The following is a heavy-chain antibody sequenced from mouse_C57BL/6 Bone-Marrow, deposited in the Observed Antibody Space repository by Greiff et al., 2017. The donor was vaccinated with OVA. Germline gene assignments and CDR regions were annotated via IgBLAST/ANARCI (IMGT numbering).Heavy chain of an antibody. J-gene: IGHJ4*01. CDR2: ISDGGSYT. CDR3: ARDDSSGYYAMDY. D-gene: IGHD3-2*02. V-gene: IGHV5-4*01. Sequence: EVKLQESGGGLVKPGGSLKLSCAASGFTFSSYAMSWVRQTPEKRLEWVANISDGGSYTYYPDNVKGRFTISRDNAKNNRYLQMSHLKSEDTAMYNCARDDSSGYYAMDYWGQGTSVTVSS. CDR1: GFTFSSYA.